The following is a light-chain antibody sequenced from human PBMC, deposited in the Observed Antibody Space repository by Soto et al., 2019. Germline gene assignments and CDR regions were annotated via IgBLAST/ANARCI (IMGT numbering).Light chain of an antibody. CDR2: EVS. CDR3: SSYTSSSTNVV. CDR1: SSDVGGYNY. J-gene: IGLJ2*01. Sequence: QSVLTQPASVSGSPGQSITISCTGTSSDVGGYNYVSWYQQHPGKAPKLMIYEVSNRPSGVSNRFSGSKSGNTAPLTISGLQAEDEADYYCSSYTSSSTNVVFGGGTQLTVL. V-gene: IGLV2-14*01.